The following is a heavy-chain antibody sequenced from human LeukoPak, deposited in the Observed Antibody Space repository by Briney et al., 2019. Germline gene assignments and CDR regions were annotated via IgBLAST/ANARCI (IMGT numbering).Heavy chain of an antibody. J-gene: IGHJ4*02. Sequence: SETLSLTCAVYGGSFSGYYWSWIRQPPGKGLEWIGEINHSGSTNYNPSLKSRVTISVDTSKNQFSLKLSSVTAADTAVYYCARRASAYTHPYDYWGQGTLVTVSS. CDR3: ARRASAYTHPYDY. V-gene: IGHV4-34*01. CDR2: INHSGST. CDR1: GGSFSGYY. D-gene: IGHD3-16*01.